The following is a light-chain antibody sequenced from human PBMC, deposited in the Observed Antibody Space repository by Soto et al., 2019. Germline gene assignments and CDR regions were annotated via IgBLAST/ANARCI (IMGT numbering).Light chain of an antibody. V-gene: IGLV2-8*01. Sequence: QSALTQPPSASGSPGQSVTISCTGTSSDIGGYNYVSWYQQHPGKAPKLMISEVSKRPSGVPDRFSGSKSGNTASLTVSGLQAEDEAVYYCSSYAGSNNVVFGGGTKVTVL. CDR1: SSDIGGYNY. J-gene: IGLJ2*01. CDR2: EVS. CDR3: SSYAGSNNVV.